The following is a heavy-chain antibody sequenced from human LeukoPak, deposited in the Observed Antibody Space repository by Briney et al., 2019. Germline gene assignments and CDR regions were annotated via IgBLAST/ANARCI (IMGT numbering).Heavy chain of an antibody. CDR2: IGGSGGNT. CDR1: GFTFSSYA. D-gene: IGHD2-21*02. J-gene: IGHJ4*02. CDR3: TREPINGDCQFDY. Sequence: PGGSLRLSCAASGFTFSSYAMSWVRQAPGKGLEWVSAIGGSGGNTYYADSVKGRFTISRDNSKNTLYLQMNSLRAEDTAVYYCTREPINGDCQFDYWGQGTLVTVSS. V-gene: IGHV3-23*01.